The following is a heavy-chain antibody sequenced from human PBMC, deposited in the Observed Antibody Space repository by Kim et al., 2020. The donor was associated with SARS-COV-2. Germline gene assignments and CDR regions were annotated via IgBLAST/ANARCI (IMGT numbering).Heavy chain of an antibody. D-gene: IGHD2-21*02. V-gene: IGHV3-23*01. Sequence: GGSLRLSCAASGFTFSSYAMSWVRQAPGKGLEWVSAISGSGGSTYYADSVKGRFTISRDNSKNTLYLQMNSLRAEDTAVYYCAKDQGFCGGDCYSLKNYYYYYGMDVWGQGTTVTVSS. CDR2: ISGSGGST. CDR3: AKDQGFCGGDCYSLKNYYYYYGMDV. CDR1: GFTFSSYA. J-gene: IGHJ6*02.